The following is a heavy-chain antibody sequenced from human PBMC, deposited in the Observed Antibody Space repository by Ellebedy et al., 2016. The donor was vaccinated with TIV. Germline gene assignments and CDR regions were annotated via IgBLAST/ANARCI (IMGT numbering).Heavy chain of an antibody. Sequence: PGGSLRLSCAASGFTFSSYWMHWVRQAPGKGLVWVSRINSDGSSTSYADSVKGRFTISRDNAKNTLYLQMNSLRAEDTAVYYCARGSYYYCSGSADYYYYYGMDVWGQGTTVTVSS. J-gene: IGHJ6*02. CDR3: ARGSYYYCSGSADYYYYYGMDV. D-gene: IGHD3-10*01. V-gene: IGHV3-74*01. CDR1: GFTFSSYW. CDR2: INSDGSST.